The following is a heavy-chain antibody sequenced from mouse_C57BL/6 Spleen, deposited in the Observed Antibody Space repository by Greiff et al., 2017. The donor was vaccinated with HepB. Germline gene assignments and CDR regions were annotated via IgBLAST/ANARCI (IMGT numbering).Heavy chain of an antibody. D-gene: IGHD1-1*01. Sequence: VKLVESGAELVKPGASVKMSCKASGYTFTSYWITWVKQRPGQGLEWIGDIYPGSGSTNYNEKFKSKATLTVDTSSSTAYMQLSSLTSEDSAVYYCARRDYGSSYFDYWGQGTTLTVSS. CDR3: ARRDYGSSYFDY. J-gene: IGHJ2*01. CDR2: IYPGSGST. CDR1: GYTFTSYW. V-gene: IGHV1-55*01.